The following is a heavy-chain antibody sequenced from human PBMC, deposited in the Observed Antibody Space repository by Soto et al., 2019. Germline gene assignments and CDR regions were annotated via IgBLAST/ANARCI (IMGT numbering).Heavy chain of an antibody. J-gene: IGHJ4*02. CDR2: ISWNSGSI. CDR1: GFTFDDYA. V-gene: IGHV3-9*01. Sequence: EVQLVESGGGLVQPGRSLRLSCAASGFTFDDYAMHWVRQAPGKGLEWVSGISWNSGSIGYADSVKGRFTISRDNAKNSLYLQMNSLRAEDTALYYCAKDSCSSTSCYGFDYWGQGTLVTVSS. D-gene: IGHD2-2*01. CDR3: AKDSCSSTSCYGFDY.